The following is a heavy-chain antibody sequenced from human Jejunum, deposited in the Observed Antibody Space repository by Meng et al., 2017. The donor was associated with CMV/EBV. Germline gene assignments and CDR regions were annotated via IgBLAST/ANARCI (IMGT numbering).Heavy chain of an antibody. CDR1: GFAFSCYW. CDR3: GDFEAG. CDR2: ISNIGSFK. D-gene: IGHD3-3*01. V-gene: IGHV3-74*01. Sequence: SCAASGFAFSCYWIHWVRQAPGKGLVWVSSISNIGSFKACADSVKGRFTVSRDNAKNTAYLQMNSLTVEDAAVYYCGDFEAGWGQGTRVTVSS. J-gene: IGHJ4*02.